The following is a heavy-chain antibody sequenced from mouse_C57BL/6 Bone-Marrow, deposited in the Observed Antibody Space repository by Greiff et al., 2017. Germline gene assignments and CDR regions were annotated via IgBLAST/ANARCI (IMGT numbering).Heavy chain of an antibody. CDR1: GYSITSGYY. V-gene: IGHV3-6*01. Sequence: DVKLQESGPGLVKPSQSLSLTCSVTGYSITSGYYWNWIRQFPGNKLEWMGYISYDGSNNYNPSLKNRISITRDTSKNQFFLKLNSVTTEDTATYYCARDYYYYGSDYWGQGTTLTVSS. CDR2: ISYDGSN. J-gene: IGHJ2*01. CDR3: ARDYYYYGSDY. D-gene: IGHD1-1*01.